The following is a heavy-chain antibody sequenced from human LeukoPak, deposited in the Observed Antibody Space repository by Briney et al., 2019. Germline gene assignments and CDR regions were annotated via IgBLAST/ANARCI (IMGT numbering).Heavy chain of an antibody. CDR1: GYTFTNFD. Sequence: ASVKVSCKASGYTFTNFDINWVRQATGQGLEWMGWMNPNTGNAGYAQTFQDRVTITWDASISTAYMDLSSLRSEDTAVYYCARVGYSNSYDYWGQGTLDTVSS. J-gene: IGHJ4*02. V-gene: IGHV1-8*02. CDR2: MNPNTGNA. D-gene: IGHD4-11*01. CDR3: ARVGYSNSYDY.